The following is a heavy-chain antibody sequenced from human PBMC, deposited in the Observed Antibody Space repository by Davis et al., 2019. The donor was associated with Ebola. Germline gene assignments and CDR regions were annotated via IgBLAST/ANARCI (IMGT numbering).Heavy chain of an antibody. Sequence: GESLKISCKGSGYSFTTYWIGWVRQMPGKGLEWMGIIYGGDFDTRYSPSFQGQVTISADKSISTAYLQWSSLKASDTAMYYCARSPTSISNPYYFDYWGQGTLVTVSS. D-gene: IGHD6-6*01. V-gene: IGHV5-51*01. CDR2: IYGGDFDT. CDR3: ARSPTSISNPYYFDY. J-gene: IGHJ4*02. CDR1: GYSFTTYW.